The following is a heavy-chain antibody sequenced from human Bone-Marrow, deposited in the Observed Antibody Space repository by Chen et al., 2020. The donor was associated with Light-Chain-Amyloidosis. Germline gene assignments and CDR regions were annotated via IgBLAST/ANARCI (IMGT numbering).Heavy chain of an antibody. Sequence: EAQLVESGGGLVQPGGSLRLSCAASGFTFSRYSLNWVRQAPWKGLEWVAYISIPSPTTTYYAESLKGRFSISRDNAKNSLHLQMNSLGDEDTAVYYCAREHEGGEHWGQGTLVTVSS. CDR2: ISIPSPTTT. CDR3: AREHEGGEH. V-gene: IGHV3-48*02. J-gene: IGHJ1*01. CDR1: GFTFSRYS. D-gene: IGHD3-16*01.